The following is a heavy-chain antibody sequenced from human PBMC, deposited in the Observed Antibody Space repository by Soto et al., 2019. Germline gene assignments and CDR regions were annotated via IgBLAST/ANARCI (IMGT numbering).Heavy chain of an antibody. D-gene: IGHD3-22*01. Sequence: ASVKVSCKASGYTFTSYYMHSVRQAPGQGLEWMGIINPSGGSRSCAQNFQGRVTVTRDTSTSTVYMELSSLSSEDTAVYYCARLFYYYDSGDIWGQGPMVTVS. CDR1: GYTFTSYY. CDR3: ARLFYYYDSGDI. CDR2: INPSGGSR. J-gene: IGHJ3*02. V-gene: IGHV1-46*01.